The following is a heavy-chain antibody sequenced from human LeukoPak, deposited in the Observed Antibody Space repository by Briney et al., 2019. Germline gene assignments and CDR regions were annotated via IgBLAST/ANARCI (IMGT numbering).Heavy chain of an antibody. D-gene: IGHD3-22*01. V-gene: IGHV3-23*01. CDR2: ISGSGGST. J-gene: IGHJ5*02. Sequence: PGGSLRLSCAASGFTFTDFAMSWVRQAPGKGLEWVSAISGSGGSTYCADSVKGRFTISRDNSKNTLYLQMNSLRAEDTAVYYCAKDGTYYYDSSGYYPWDYNWFDPWGQGTLVTVSS. CDR1: GFTFTDFA. CDR3: AKDGTYYYDSSGYYPWDYNWFDP.